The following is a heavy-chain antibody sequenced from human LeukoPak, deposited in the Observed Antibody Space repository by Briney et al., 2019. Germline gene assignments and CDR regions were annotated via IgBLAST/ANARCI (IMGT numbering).Heavy chain of an antibody. V-gene: IGHV3-66*01. Sequence: GGSLRLSCAASGFTVSSNYMSWVRQAPGKGLEWISVIYRGGSTFYADSVKGRFSISRDKSKNMLYLQMDSLRAEDTAVYFCARDVPLTGWGQGTAVTVSS. CDR1: GFTVSSNY. D-gene: IGHD2-8*02. CDR2: IYRGGST. CDR3: ARDVPLTG. J-gene: IGHJ6*02.